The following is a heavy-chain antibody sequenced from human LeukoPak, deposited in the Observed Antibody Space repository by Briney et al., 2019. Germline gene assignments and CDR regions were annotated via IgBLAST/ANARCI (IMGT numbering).Heavy chain of an antibody. CDR2: LAADGSGT. V-gene: IGHV3-74*01. Sequence: GGSLRLSCAASGFTFSGYAMHWVRQAPGMGLVWVSRLAADGSGTNYADSVKGRFLISRDNAKNTVYLQMSSLRAEDTAVYYCARPYYYGPWGQGTLVTVSS. J-gene: IGHJ5*02. CDR3: ARPYYYGP. D-gene: IGHD3-10*01. CDR1: GFTFSGYA.